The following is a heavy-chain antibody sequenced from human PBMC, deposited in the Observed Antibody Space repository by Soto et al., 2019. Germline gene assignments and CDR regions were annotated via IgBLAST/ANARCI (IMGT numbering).Heavy chain of an antibody. CDR2: ISAYDGKT. CDR1: GDTLNTYG. J-gene: IGHJ5*02. V-gene: IGHV1-18*01. CDR3: ARDPHEFCTSYGFDP. D-gene: IGHD3-3*01. Sequence: AYVEVSCKTTGDTLNTYGIIRVRLAPGQGLELMGWISAYDGKTAYAEKFQGRVTLTTDTSTNTAYMELRSLISDDTAISYCARDPHEFCTSYGFDPSG.